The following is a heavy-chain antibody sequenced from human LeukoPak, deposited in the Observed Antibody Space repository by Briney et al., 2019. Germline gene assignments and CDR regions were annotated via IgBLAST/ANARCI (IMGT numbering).Heavy chain of an antibody. V-gene: IGHV6-1*01. D-gene: IGHD2-15*01. CDR2: TYYRSKWYN. CDR1: GDSVSSTSAA. J-gene: IGHJ4*02. CDR3: ARNCGTGDTGCSH. Sequence: SQTLSLTCAISGDSVSSTSAAWNWIRQSPSRGLEWLGRTYYRSKWYNDYAVSVKSRIAINPDTSKNQFSLQLNSVTPEDTAVCYCARNCGTGDTGCSHWAQGTLVTVSS.